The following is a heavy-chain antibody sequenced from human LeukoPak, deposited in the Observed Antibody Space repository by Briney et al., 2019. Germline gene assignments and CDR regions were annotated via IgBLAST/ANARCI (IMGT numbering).Heavy chain of an antibody. CDR2: IYYSGST. CDR3: ASSKYSSGWPDDAFDI. J-gene: IGHJ3*02. V-gene: IGHV4-59*08. CDR1: GGSISSYY. D-gene: IGHD6-19*01. Sequence: TSETPSLTCTVSGGSISSYYWSWIRQPPGKGLEWIGYIYYSGSTNYNPSLKSRVTISVDTSKNQFSLKLSSVTAADTAVYYCASSKYSSGWPDDAFDIWGQGTMVTVSS.